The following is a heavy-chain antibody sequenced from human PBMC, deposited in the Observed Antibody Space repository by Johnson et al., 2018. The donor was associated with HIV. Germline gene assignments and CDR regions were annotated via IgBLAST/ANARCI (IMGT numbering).Heavy chain of an antibody. V-gene: IGHV3-30*02. D-gene: IGHD3-22*01. CDR2: IRYDGSNK. CDR3: AKDLPPMILVGCDAFDI. CDR1: GFTFSNYG. Sequence: VQLVESGGGVVQPGGSLRLSCAASGFTFSNYGMHWVRQAPGKGLEWVAFIRYDGSNKYYADSMKGRFTISRDNSKNTLYLQMNSLRAEDTAVYYCAKDLPPMILVGCDAFDIWGQGTMVTVSS. J-gene: IGHJ3*02.